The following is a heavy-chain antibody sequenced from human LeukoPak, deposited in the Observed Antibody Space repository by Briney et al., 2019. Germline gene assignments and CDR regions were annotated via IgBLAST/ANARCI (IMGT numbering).Heavy chain of an antibody. D-gene: IGHD3-10*01. J-gene: IGHJ4*02. Sequence: GGSLRLSCAASGFTVSSNYMSWVRKAPGKGLEWVSVIYSGGSTYYADSVKGRFTISRDNAKNTLYLQMNSLRAEDTAVYYCARDLGNYYGSGSYTLDYWGQGTLVTVSS. CDR3: ARDLGNYYGSGSYTLDY. CDR1: GFTVSSNY. CDR2: IYSGGST. V-gene: IGHV3-53*01.